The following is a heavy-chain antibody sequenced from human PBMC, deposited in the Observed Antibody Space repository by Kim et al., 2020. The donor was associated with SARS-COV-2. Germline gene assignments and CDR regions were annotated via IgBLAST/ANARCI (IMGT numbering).Heavy chain of an antibody. CDR3: ARGRGGTTGVNLGVGYYYYYGMDV. Sequence: SETLSLTCAVYGGSFSGYYWSWIRQPPGKGLEWIGEINLSGSTNYNPSLKSRGTISVDTSKNQLSLKLSSGTAADTAVYYCARGRGGTTGVNLGVGYYYYYGMDVWGQGTTVTVSS. D-gene: IGHD4-17*01. CDR2: INLSGST. CDR1: GGSFSGYY. J-gene: IGHJ6*02. V-gene: IGHV4-34*01.